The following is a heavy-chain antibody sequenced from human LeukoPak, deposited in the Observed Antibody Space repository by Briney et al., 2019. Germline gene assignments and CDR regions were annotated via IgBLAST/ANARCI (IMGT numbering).Heavy chain of an antibody. Sequence: PSETLSLTCTVSGGSISTYYWSWIRQPPGKRLEWIGYYSGSTNYNPSLKSRVTISGDTSKNHFSLKLTSVTAADTAVYYCARHGGGWSFDYWGQGPLVTVSS. D-gene: IGHD6-19*01. CDR1: GGSISTYY. CDR3: ARHGGGWSFDY. V-gene: IGHV4-59*08. CDR2: YSGST. J-gene: IGHJ4*02.